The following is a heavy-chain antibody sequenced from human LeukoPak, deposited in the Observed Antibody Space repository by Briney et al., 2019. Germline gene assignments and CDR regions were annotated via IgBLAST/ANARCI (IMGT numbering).Heavy chain of an antibody. CDR1: GFTFSSYG. Sequence: GGSLRLSCAASGFTFSSYGMGWVRQAPGKGLEWVSAISGSGGSTYYADSVKGRFTISRDNSKNTLYLQMNSLRAEDTALYYCAKDVYSSSWYYFDYWGQGTLVTVSS. D-gene: IGHD6-13*01. CDR2: ISGSGGST. V-gene: IGHV3-23*01. J-gene: IGHJ4*02. CDR3: AKDVYSSSWYYFDY.